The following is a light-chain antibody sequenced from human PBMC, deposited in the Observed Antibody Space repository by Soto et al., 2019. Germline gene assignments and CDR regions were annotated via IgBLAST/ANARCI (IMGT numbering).Light chain of an antibody. Sequence: DIQMAQSPSTLSASVGDIVTITCRASQSISSWLAWYQQKAGKAPKLLIYRASSLESGVPSRFSGSGSGTDFTLTISSLQPEDFATYYCQQSNSTPITFGQGTRLEIK. CDR1: QSISSW. V-gene: IGKV1-5*03. CDR2: RAS. J-gene: IGKJ5*01. CDR3: QQSNSTPIT.